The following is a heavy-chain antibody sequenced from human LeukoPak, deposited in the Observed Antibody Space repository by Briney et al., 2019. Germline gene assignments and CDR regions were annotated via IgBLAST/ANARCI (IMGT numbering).Heavy chain of an antibody. V-gene: IGHV3-15*01. CDR2: IKSKVNGETI. CDR1: GFTFSSYS. J-gene: IGHJ4*02. D-gene: IGHD3-3*01. Sequence: GGSLRLSCAASGFTFSSYSMNWVRQAPGKGLDWVGRIKSKVNGETIEYAAPVKGRFTISRDDSKGTVYLQMNSLKIEDTAVYYCATGGYYLDYWGQGTLVTVSS. CDR3: ATGGYYLDY.